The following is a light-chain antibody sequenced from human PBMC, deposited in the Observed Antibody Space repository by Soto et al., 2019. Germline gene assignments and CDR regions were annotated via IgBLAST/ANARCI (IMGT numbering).Light chain of an antibody. CDR3: QQYDGSSWP. J-gene: IGKJ1*01. CDR1: QSVSSAY. Sequence: EIVLTQSPGTLSLSPGDRATLSCRASQSVSSAYLAWYQQTPGQAPRLLIYGAYSSATGLPDRFSGSGSGTVFTLTISRLAPEAFAVYYCQQYDGSSWPFGQGTKVEIK. CDR2: GAY. V-gene: IGKV3-20*01.